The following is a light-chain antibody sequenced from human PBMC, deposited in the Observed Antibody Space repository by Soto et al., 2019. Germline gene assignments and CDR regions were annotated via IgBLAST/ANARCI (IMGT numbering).Light chain of an antibody. J-gene: IGLJ1*01. CDR1: SSDVGFYNY. Sequence: QSVLTHPASVSGSRGQSITISCTGTSSDVGFYNYVSWYRQHPGKAPKLMIYEVSYRPSGVSNRFSGSKSGDTVSLTISGLQAEDEAVYYCSSYSSSSTPYVFGTGTKVTVL. CDR2: EVS. V-gene: IGLV2-14*01. CDR3: SSYSSSSTPYV.